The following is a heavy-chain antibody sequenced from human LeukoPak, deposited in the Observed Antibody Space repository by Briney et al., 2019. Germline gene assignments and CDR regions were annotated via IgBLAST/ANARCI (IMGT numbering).Heavy chain of an antibody. J-gene: IGHJ4*02. D-gene: IGHD6-6*01. Sequence: SVKVSCKASGGTFSSYTISWVRQAPGQGLEWMGGIIPILNIANYAQKLQGRVTMTTDTSTSTAYMELRSLRSDDTAVYYCARKGQLVLNYFDYWGQGTLVTVSS. CDR2: IIPILNIA. CDR1: GGTFSSYT. CDR3: ARKGQLVLNYFDY. V-gene: IGHV1-69*10.